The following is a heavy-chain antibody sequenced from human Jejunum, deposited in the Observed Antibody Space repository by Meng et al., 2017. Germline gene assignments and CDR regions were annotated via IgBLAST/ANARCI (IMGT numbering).Heavy chain of an antibody. CDR3: AKYGGSQYSSENSGSLDY. J-gene: IGHJ4*02. D-gene: IGHD3-22*01. V-gene: IGHV4-59*01. CDR2: IYYNGDT. CDR1: AGSISGYY. Sequence: GSLRLSCTVSAGSISGYYWSWIRQPPGKGLEWIGSIYYNGDTNSNPSLKSRLTISVDTSKNQFSLKLSSVTAADTAVYYCAKYGGSQYSSENSGSLDYWGQGTLVTVSS.